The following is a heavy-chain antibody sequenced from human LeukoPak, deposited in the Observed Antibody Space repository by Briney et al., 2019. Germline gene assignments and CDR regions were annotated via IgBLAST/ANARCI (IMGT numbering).Heavy chain of an antibody. D-gene: IGHD1-26*01. CDR2: ICYSGST. CDR3: ARNRATRAGYYYYGMDV. Sequence: SETLSLTCTVSGGSISSYYWSWIRQPPGKGLEWIGYICYSGSTNYNPSLKSRVTISVDTSKNQFSLKLSSVTAADTAVYYCARNRATRAGYYYYGMDVWGQGTTVTVSS. J-gene: IGHJ6*02. CDR1: GGSISSYY. V-gene: IGHV4-59*01.